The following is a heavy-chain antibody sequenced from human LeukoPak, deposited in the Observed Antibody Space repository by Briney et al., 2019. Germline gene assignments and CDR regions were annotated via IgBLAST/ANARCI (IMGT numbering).Heavy chain of an antibody. J-gene: IGHJ3*02. CDR3: AKVQLRWSRYDAFDI. CDR1: GFTFDDYA. V-gene: IGHV3-9*01. D-gene: IGHD4-23*01. Sequence: GRSLRLSCAASGFTFDDYAMHWVRQAPGKGLEWVSGISWNSGSIGYAGSVKGRFTISRDNAKNSLYLQMNSLRAEDTALYYYAKVQLRWSRYDAFDIWGQGTMVTVSS. CDR2: ISWNSGSI.